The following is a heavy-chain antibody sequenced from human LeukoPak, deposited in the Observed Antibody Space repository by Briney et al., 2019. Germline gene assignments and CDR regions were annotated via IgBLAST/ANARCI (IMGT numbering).Heavy chain of an antibody. V-gene: IGHV5-51*01. Sequence: GESLKISCKGSGYDFTTYWIAWVRQMPGKGLEWMGVIYPGDSDTRYNPSFQGQVTISADTSINTAYLQWSSLRASDTAIYYCTRRGRAPSNWFDPWGQGTLVTVSS. CDR3: TRRGRAPSNWFDP. CDR1: GYDFTTYW. J-gene: IGHJ5*02. D-gene: IGHD2-8*01. CDR2: IYPGDSDT.